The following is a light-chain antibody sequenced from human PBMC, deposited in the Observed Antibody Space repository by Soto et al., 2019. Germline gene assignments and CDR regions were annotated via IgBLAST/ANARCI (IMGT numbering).Light chain of an antibody. V-gene: IGKV3D-15*01. CDR3: QQYDDWLRLT. CDR2: GAT. J-gene: IGKJ4*01. Sequence: EVVVTQFPATLSVSPGERATLSCRASQSVNIYLAWYQQKPGQAPRLLIFGATYRATGIPARFSGSGSGTEFNLTISSLQSEDFGVYFCQQYDDWLRLTFGGGTKVDIK. CDR1: QSVNIY.